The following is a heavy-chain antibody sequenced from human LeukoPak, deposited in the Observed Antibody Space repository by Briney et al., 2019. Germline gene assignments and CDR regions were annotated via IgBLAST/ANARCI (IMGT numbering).Heavy chain of an antibody. D-gene: IGHD6-13*01. CDR1: GYSISSGYY. CDR3: ARNLRFRGIAAAGTNRGSLDP. J-gene: IGHJ5*02. V-gene: IGHV4-38-2*02. Sequence: PSETLSLTCTVSGYSISSGYYWGWIRQPPGKGLEWIGSIYHSGSTNYNPSLKSRVTISVDTSKNQFSLKLSSVTAADTAVYYCARNLRFRGIAAAGTNRGSLDPWGQGTLVTVSS. CDR2: IYHSGST.